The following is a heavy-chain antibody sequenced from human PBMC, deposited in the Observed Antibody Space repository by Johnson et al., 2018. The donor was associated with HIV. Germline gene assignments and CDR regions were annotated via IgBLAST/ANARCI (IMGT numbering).Heavy chain of an antibody. CDR2: IYSGGST. V-gene: IGHV3-66*02. J-gene: IGHJ3*02. Sequence: VQLVESGGGLVQPGGSLRLSCAASAFTVSSNYMNWVRQAPGKGLEWVSVIYSGGSTYYADSVKGRFTISRDNSKNTLYLQMNSLRAEDTAVYYCASLIAAAGDDAFDIWGQGTMVTVSS. D-gene: IGHD6-13*01. CDR3: ASLIAAAGDDAFDI. CDR1: AFTVSSNY.